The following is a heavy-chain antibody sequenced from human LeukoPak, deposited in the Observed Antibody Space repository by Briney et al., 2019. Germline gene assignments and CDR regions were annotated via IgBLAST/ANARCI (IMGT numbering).Heavy chain of an antibody. CDR2: IKQDGSEK. CDR3: AKDEWELLGTFDTFDY. D-gene: IGHD1-26*01. J-gene: IGHJ4*02. CDR1: GFTFSSYW. V-gene: IGHV3-7*03. Sequence: GGSLRLSCAASGFTFSSYWMSWVCQAPGKGLEWVANIKQDGSEKYYVDSVKGRFTISRDNAKNSLYLQMNSLKAEDTAVYYCAKDEWELLGTFDTFDYWGQGTLVTVSS.